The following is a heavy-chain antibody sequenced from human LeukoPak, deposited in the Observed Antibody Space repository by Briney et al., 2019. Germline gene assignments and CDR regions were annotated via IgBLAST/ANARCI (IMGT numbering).Heavy chain of an antibody. CDR2: IYYSGST. Sequence: SETLSLTCTVFGGSISSYYWRWIRQPPGKGLEWVGYIYYSGSTNYNPSLKSRVTISVDTSKNQFSLKLSSVTAADTAVYYCAGSEAYYFDYWGQGTLVTVSS. CDR1: GGSISSYY. J-gene: IGHJ4*02. CDR3: AGSEAYYFDY. V-gene: IGHV4-59*01.